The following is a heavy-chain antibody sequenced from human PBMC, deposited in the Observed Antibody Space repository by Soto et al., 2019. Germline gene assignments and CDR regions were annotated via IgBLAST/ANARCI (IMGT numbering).Heavy chain of an antibody. CDR3: GRELAVGLVDY. CDR2: ISGHHGNT. CDR1: GYTFTSYG. J-gene: IGHJ4*02. V-gene: IGHV1-18*01. Sequence: QVQLVQSGAEVKKPGASVKVSCKASGYTFTSYGISWVRQAPGQGLEWMGWISGHHGNTNYAQKLQGRVTMTTDTSTSTADMELGRLRSDDTAVYCCGRELAVGLVDYWGQGTLVTVSS.